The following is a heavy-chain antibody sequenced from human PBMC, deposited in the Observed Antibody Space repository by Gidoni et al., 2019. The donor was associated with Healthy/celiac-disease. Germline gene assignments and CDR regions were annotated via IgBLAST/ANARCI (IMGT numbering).Heavy chain of an antibody. J-gene: IGHJ5*02. Sequence: QVQLQQWGAGLLKPSETLSLTCAVYGGSFSGYYWSWIRQPPGKGLEWIGEINHSGSTNYNPSLKSRVTISVDTSKNQFSLKLSSVTAADTAVYYCARRLRFLEWLYWFDPWGQGTLVTVSS. CDR3: ARRLRFLEWLYWFDP. CDR1: GGSFSGYY. CDR2: INHSGST. V-gene: IGHV4-34*01. D-gene: IGHD3-3*01.